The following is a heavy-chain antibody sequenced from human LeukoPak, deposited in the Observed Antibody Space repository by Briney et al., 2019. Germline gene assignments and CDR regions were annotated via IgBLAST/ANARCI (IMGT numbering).Heavy chain of an antibody. V-gene: IGHV3-23*01. J-gene: IGHJ6*03. Sequence: GGSLRLSCAASGFTFSSYAMSWVRQAPGKGLEWVSAISGSGGSTYYADSVKGRFTISRDNSKNTLYLQMNSLRAEDTAVYYCAKDQRATEEGDYMDVWGKGTTVTVSS. D-gene: IGHD1-14*01. CDR1: GFTFSSYA. CDR3: AKDQRATEEGDYMDV. CDR2: ISGSGGST.